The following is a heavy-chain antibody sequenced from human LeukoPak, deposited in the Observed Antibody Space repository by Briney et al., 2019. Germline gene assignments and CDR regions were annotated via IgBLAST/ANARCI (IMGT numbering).Heavy chain of an antibody. CDR1: GGSISSYY. CDR3: ATRNCSSTSCYGGWRYYYYYMDV. D-gene: IGHD2-2*01. Sequence: PSETLSLTCTVSGGSISSYYWSWIRQPPGKGLEWIGSIYHSGSTYYNPSLKSRVTISVDTSKNQFSLKLSSVTAADTAVYYCATRNCSSTSCYGGWRYYYYYMDVWGKGTTVTVSS. V-gene: IGHV4-59*04. CDR2: IYHSGST. J-gene: IGHJ6*03.